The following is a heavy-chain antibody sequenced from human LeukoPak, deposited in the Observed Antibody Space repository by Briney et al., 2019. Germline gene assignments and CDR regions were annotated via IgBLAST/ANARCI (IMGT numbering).Heavy chain of an antibody. CDR3: ARGEYYYDSSGPGTS. Sequence: ASVKVSCKASGYTFTGYHIHWVRQAPGQGLEWMGIINPSGGSTSYAQKFQGRVTMTRDTSTSTVYMELSSLRSEDTAVYYCARGEYYYDSSGPGTSWGQGTLVTVSS. V-gene: IGHV1-46*01. J-gene: IGHJ5*02. D-gene: IGHD3-22*01. CDR1: GYTFTGYH. CDR2: INPSGGST.